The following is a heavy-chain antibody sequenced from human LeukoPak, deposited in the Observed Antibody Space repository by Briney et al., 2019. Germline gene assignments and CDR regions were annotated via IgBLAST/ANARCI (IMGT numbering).Heavy chain of an antibody. V-gene: IGHV1-8*01. CDR1: GYTFTSYD. Sequence: GASVKVSCKASGYTFTSYDINWVRQATGQGLEWMGWMNPNSGNTGYAQKFQGRVTMTRDTSISTAYMELSRLRSDDTAVYYCARVLEPRKYSSSPKYWGQGTLVTVSS. J-gene: IGHJ4*02. D-gene: IGHD6-6*01. CDR3: ARVLEPRKYSSSPKY. CDR2: MNPNSGNT.